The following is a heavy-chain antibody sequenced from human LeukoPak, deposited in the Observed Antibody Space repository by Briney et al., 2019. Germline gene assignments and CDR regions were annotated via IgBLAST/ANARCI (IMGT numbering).Heavy chain of an antibody. D-gene: IGHD5-24*01. V-gene: IGHV3-74*01. CDR3: ARSGDGDFDF. CDR1: GFTFSGYW. Sequence: GGSLRLSCAASGFTFSGYWMHWVRQVPEKGLVLVSRIDNGGSGTTYADSVKGRFTISRDNAKNTLYLQMNSLRTEDTGVYYCARSGDGDFDFWGQGTLVTVSS. J-gene: IGHJ4*02. CDR2: IDNGGSGT.